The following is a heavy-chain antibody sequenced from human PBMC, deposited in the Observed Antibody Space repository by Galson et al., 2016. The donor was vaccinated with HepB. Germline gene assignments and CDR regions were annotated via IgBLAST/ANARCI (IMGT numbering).Heavy chain of an antibody. CDR2: ISGGSANI. Sequence: SLRLSCAASGFTFSSDAMSWVRQAPGRGLEWASGISGGSANIYYADSVKGRFAISRDNAKNSLYLQMNSLRDEDTAVYYCATPGKTNHYWGQGTLVTVSS. J-gene: IGHJ4*02. D-gene: IGHD1-14*01. V-gene: IGHV3-23*01. CDR3: ATPGKTNHY. CDR1: GFTFSSDA.